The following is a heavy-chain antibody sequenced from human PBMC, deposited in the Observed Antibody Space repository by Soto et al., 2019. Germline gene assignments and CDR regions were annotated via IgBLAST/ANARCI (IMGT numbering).Heavy chain of an antibody. J-gene: IGHJ5*02. CDR1: GLTFSDYA. CDR2: ISWNSGSI. CDR3: AKDISESIAVGGDNWFDP. D-gene: IGHD6-19*01. Sequence: QPGGSPRRSCAASGLTFSDYAMHWVRQEPGKGLEWVSGISWNSGSIGYADSVKGRFTISRDNAKNSLYLQMNSLRAEDTALYYCAKDISESIAVGGDNWFDPWGQGTLVTVSS. V-gene: IGHV3-9*01.